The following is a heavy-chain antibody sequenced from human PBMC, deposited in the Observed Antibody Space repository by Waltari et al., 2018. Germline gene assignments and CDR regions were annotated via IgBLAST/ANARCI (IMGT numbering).Heavy chain of an antibody. V-gene: IGHV4-34*02. CDR2: INHSGST. CDR1: GGTFHDSF. D-gene: IGHD3-10*01. J-gene: IGHJ4*02. CDR3: ARGGSTFGLGD. Sequence: HAQLRQWGAGRLKPSETLSLTCAASGGTFHDSFGTWGRRAPGKGLGRIGEINHSGSTNYNPSLRSRITVSVDTSKNQFSLKLSSVTAADTATYYCARGGSTFGLGDWSQGSLVTVSS.